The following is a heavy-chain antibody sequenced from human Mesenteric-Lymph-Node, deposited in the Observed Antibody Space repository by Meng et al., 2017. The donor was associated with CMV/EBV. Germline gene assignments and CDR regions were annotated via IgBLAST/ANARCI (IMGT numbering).Heavy chain of an antibody. J-gene: IGHJ4*02. CDR1: GSSISSGNY. D-gene: IGHD2-15*01. V-gene: IGHV4-38-2*02. CDR3: AREITHCSGGSCYYFDF. Sequence: LSLPCTVSGSSISSGNYWGWIRQPPGKGLEWIGSIYLTGNTHYNPSLTSRGTISVDTSKNRFSLKLSSVTAADTAVYYCAREITHCSGGSCYYFDFWGQGTLV. CDR2: IYLTGNT.